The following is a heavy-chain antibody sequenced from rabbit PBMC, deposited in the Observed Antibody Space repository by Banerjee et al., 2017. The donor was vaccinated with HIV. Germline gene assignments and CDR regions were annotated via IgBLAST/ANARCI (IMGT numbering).Heavy chain of an antibody. V-gene: IGHV1S45*01. CDR2: TAASGTGIT. CDR1: GFDFSSYYY. Sequence: QEQLKETGGGLVQPGGSLTLSCKASGFDFSSYYYMCWVRQAPGKGLEWIACTAASGTGITWYASWAKGRFTISKSSSTTVTLQMTSLTAADTATYFCARSESTYYGVGYTDYVYAANGMDLWGPGTLVTVS. J-gene: IGHJ6*01. D-gene: IGHD6-1*01. CDR3: ARSESTYYGVGYTDYVYAANGMDL.